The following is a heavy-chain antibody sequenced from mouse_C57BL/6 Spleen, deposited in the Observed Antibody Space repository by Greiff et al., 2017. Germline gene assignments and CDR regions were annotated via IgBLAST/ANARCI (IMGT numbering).Heavy chain of an antibody. V-gene: IGHV5-6*01. CDR3: ARHGGPYYSNYGGTYYFDY. D-gene: IGHD2-5*01. J-gene: IGHJ2*01. CDR1: GFTFSSYG. Sequence: VQLKQSGGDLVKPGGSLKLSCAASGFTFSSYGMSWVRQTPDKRLEWVATISSGGSYTYYPDSVKGRFTISRDNAKNTLYLQMSSLKSEDTAMNYCARHGGPYYSNYGGTYYFDYWGQGTTLTVSS. CDR2: ISSGGSYT.